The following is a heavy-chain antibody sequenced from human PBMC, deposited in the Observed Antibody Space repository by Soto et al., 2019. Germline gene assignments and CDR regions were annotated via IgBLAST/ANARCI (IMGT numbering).Heavy chain of an antibody. CDR2: ISYDGTDK. CDR3: AKSPNFYCSSPNCYKYYFDF. D-gene: IGHD2-2*02. CDR1: GFTFNTYG. Sequence: GGSLRLSCAASGFTFNTYGMHWLRQAPGKGLEWVAVISYDGTDKYYVDSVKGRFTISRDNSKNTLYLQMNSLRPEDTAIYYCAKSPNFYCSSPNCYKYYFDFWGQGTLVTVSS. V-gene: IGHV3-30*18. J-gene: IGHJ4*02.